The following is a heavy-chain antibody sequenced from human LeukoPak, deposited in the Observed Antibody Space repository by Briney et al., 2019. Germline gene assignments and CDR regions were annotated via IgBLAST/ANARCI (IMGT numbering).Heavy chain of an antibody. CDR2: IIPILGTA. V-gene: IGHV1-69*05. Sequence: ASVKVSCKASGGTFSSYAISWVRQAPGQGLEWMGGIIPILGTANCAQKFQGRVTITTDESTSTAYMELSSLRSEDTAVYYCARADYYGSGYPVINYMDVWGKGTTVTVSS. J-gene: IGHJ6*03. D-gene: IGHD3-10*01. CDR3: ARADYYGSGYPVINYMDV. CDR1: GGTFSSYA.